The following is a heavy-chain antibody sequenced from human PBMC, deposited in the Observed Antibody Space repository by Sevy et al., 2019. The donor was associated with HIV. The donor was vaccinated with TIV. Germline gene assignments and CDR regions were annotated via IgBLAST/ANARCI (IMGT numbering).Heavy chain of an antibody. D-gene: IGHD2-15*01. J-gene: IGHJ4*02. CDR1: GYTFTSYG. CDR2: ISAYNGNT. Sequence: ASLKVSCKASGYTFTSYGISWVRQAPGQGLEWMGWISAYNGNTNYAQKLQGRVTMTTDTSTSTAYMELRSLRSDDTAVYYCARVGYCSGGSCYSGSDYWGQGTLVTVSS. CDR3: ARVGYCSGGSCYSGSDY. V-gene: IGHV1-18*01.